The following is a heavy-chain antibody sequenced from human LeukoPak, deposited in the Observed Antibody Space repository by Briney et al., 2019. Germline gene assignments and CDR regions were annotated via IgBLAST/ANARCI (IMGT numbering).Heavy chain of an antibody. J-gene: IGHJ4*02. D-gene: IGHD6-6*01. Sequence: GGSLRLSCAASGFTFSSYSMNWVRQAPRKGLEWVSSISSSSSYIYYADSVKGRFTISRDNAKNSLYLQMNSLRAEDTAVYYRAREEDSSSYFDYWGQGTLVTVSS. V-gene: IGHV3-21*01. CDR3: AREEDSSSYFDY. CDR2: ISSSSSYI. CDR1: GFTFSSYS.